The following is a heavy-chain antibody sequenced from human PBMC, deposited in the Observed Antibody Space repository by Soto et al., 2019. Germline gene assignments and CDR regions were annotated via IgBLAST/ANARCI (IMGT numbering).Heavy chain of an antibody. D-gene: IGHD2-15*01. CDR2: IIPIFGTA. V-gene: IGHV1-69*13. CDR3: AREGNTVVHSFDY. Sequence: SVKVSCKASGGTFSSYAISWVRQAPGQGLEWMGGIIPIFGTANYAQKFQGRVTITADESTSTAYMELSSLRSEDTAVYYCAREGNTVVHSFDYWGQGTLVTVSS. CDR1: GGTFSSYA. J-gene: IGHJ4*02.